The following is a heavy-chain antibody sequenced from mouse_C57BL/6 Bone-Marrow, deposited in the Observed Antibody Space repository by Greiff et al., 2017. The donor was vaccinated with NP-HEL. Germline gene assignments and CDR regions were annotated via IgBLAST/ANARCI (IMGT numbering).Heavy chain of an antibody. Sequence: QVQLQQSGAELVRPGTSVKVSCKASGYAFTNYLIEWVKQRPGQGLERIGVINPGSGGTNYNEKFKGKATLTADKSSSTAYMQLSSLTSEDSAVYFCARGDGNYYFDYWGQGTTLTVSS. CDR3: ARGDGNYYFDY. CDR1: GYAFTNYL. D-gene: IGHD2-1*01. CDR2: INPGSGGT. V-gene: IGHV1-54*01. J-gene: IGHJ2*01.